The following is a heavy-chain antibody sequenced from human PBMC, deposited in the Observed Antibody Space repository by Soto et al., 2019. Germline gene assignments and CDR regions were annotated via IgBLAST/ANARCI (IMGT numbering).Heavy chain of an antibody. J-gene: IGHJ6*02. CDR3: ATLVSDYGDYICPYYYYYGMDV. Sequence: QVQLQESGPGLVKPAGTLSLTCALSGGSISSSNWSSWVRPPPGKGLEWIGDIYHSGSTNYNPSPKSLVSRSLGKSRSKVPLKLSAVTAADTAFYYCATLVSDYGDYICPYYYYYGMDVWGQGTTVTVSS. D-gene: IGHD4-17*01. V-gene: IGHV4-4*02. CDR2: IYHSGST. CDR1: GGSISSSNW.